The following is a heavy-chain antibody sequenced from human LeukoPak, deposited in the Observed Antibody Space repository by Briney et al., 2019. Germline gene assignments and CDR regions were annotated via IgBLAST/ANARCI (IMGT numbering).Heavy chain of an antibody. J-gene: IGHJ4*02. CDR3: AREIHYYGSGSYDY. D-gene: IGHD3-10*01. CDR2: IYHSGST. Sequence: SQTLSLTCTVSGVSISSGYYWGWIRQPPGKGLEWIGSIYHSGSTYYNPSLKSRVTISVDTSKNQFSLNVSSVTAADTAVYYCAREIHYYGSGSYDYWGQGTLVTVSS. CDR1: GVSISSGYY. V-gene: IGHV4-38-2*02.